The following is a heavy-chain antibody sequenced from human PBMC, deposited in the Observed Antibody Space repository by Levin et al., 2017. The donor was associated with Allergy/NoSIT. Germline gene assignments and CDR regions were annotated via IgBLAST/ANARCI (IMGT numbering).Heavy chain of an antibody. CDR1: GFTFSSYS. V-gene: IGHV3-48*01. Sequence: GGSLRLSCAASGFTFSSYSMNWVRQAPGKGLEWVSYISSSSSTIYYADSVKGRFTISRDNAKNSLYLQMNSVRAEVSAVDYCARGYYDFWSGWGRGYDYGMDVWGQGTTVTVSS. CDR3: ARGYYDFWSGWGRGYDYGMDV. J-gene: IGHJ6*02. D-gene: IGHD3-3*01. CDR2: ISSSSSTI.